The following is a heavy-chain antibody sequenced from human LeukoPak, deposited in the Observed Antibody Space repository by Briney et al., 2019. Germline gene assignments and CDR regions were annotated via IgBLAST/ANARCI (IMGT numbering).Heavy chain of an antibody. V-gene: IGHV4-30-4*08. D-gene: IGHD2-2*01. Sequence: PSETLSLTCTVSGGSISSGDYYWSWIRQPPGKGLEWIGYIYYSGSTYYNPSLKSRVTISVDTSKNQFSLKLSSVTAADTAVYYCASEPVVPAAIGNYWGQGTLVTVSS. J-gene: IGHJ4*02. CDR3: ASEPVVPAAIGNY. CDR1: GGSISSGDYY. CDR2: IYYSGST.